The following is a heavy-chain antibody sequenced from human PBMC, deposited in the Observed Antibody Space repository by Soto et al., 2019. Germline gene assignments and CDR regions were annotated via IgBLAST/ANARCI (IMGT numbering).Heavy chain of an antibody. CDR2: ISWDSETL. CDR1: GFTFSRYA. J-gene: IGHJ4*02. CDR3: AKLSYSETSGHFDS. V-gene: IGHV3-9*01. Sequence: PGGSLRLSCAASGFTFSRYAMHWVRQAPGKGLEWLSGISWDSETLDYADSVRGRFTISRDNAKNSLYLQMSSLRPEDTAVYYCAKLSYSETSGHFDSWGQGTLVTRLL. D-gene: IGHD3-22*01.